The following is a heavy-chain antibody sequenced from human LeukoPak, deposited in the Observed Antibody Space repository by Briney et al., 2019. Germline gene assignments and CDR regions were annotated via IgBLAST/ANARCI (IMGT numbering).Heavy chain of an antibody. CDR1: GGSISSYY. J-gene: IGHJ4*02. Sequence: PSETLSLTCTVSGGSISSYYWSWIRQPPGKGLEWIGYIYYSGSTNYNPSLKSRVTISVDTSKNQFSLKLSSVTAADTAVYYCARGPYYYGSGSYYPPDYWGQGTLVTVSS. D-gene: IGHD3-10*01. V-gene: IGHV4-59*12. CDR2: IYYSGST. CDR3: ARGPYYYGSGSYYPPDY.